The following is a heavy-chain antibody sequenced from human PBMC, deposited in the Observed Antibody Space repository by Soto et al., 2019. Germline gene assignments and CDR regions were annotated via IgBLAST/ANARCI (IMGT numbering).Heavy chain of an antibody. Sequence: QVQLVQSGAEVKKPGSSVKVSCKASGGTFSSYAISWVRQAPGQGLEWMGGIIPIFGTANYAQKFQGRVTITAETSTSTAYMELSSPRSENTAVYYCASSYSSGRSGWFDPWGQGTLVTVSS. D-gene: IGHD6-19*01. V-gene: IGHV1-69*06. J-gene: IGHJ5*02. CDR3: ASSYSSGRSGWFDP. CDR2: IIPIFGTA. CDR1: GGTFSSYA.